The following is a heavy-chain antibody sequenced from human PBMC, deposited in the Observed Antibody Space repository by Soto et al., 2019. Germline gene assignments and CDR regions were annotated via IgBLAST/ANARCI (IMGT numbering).Heavy chain of an antibody. Sequence: ASVKVSCKASGYTFTSYAMHWVRQAPGQRLEWMGWINAGNGNTKYSQKFQGRVTITRDTSASTAYMELSSLRSEDTAVYYCARELRWESGYDPDGVDYYGMDVWGQGTTVTVSS. D-gene: IGHD5-12*01. CDR3: ARELRWESGYDPDGVDYYGMDV. CDR1: GYTFTSYA. J-gene: IGHJ6*02. V-gene: IGHV1-3*01. CDR2: INAGNGNT.